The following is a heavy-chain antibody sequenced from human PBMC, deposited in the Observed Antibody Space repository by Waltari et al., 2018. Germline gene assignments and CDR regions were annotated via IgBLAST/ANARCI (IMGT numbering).Heavy chain of an antibody. V-gene: IGHV3-33*01. J-gene: IGHJ4*02. CDR3: ARDLSDYYFDY. CDR2: IWYDGSNK. Sequence: QVQLVESGGGVVQPGRSLRLSCAASGFTFSSDGIHWVGQAPGKGLEWVAVIWYDGSNKYYADSVKGRFTISRDNSKNTLYLQMNSLRAEDTAVYYCARDLSDYYFDYWGQGTLVTVSS. CDR1: GFTFSSDG.